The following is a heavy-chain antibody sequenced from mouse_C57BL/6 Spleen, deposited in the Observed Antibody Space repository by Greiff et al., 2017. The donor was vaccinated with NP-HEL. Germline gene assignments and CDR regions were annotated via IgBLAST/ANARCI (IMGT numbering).Heavy chain of an antibody. J-gene: IGHJ3*01. Sequence: EVMLVGSGGGLVQPGESLKLSCESNEYEFPSHDMSWVRKTPEKRLELVAAINSDGGSTYYPDTMERRFIISRDNTKKTLYLQMSSLRSEDTALYYCARPDYYYGSSRFAYWGQGTLVTVSA. D-gene: IGHD1-1*01. CDR2: INSDGGST. CDR1: EYEFPSHD. V-gene: IGHV5-2*01. CDR3: ARPDYYYGSSRFAY.